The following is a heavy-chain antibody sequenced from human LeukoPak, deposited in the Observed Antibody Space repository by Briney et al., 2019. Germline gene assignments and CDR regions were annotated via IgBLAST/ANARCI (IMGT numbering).Heavy chain of an antibody. V-gene: IGHV4-38-2*02. D-gene: IGHD5-24*01. J-gene: IGHJ4*02. CDR2: IYHSGST. CDR3: ARDDGYNYLDY. CDR1: GYSISSGYY. Sequence: SETLSLTCTVSGYSISSGYYWGWIRQPPGKGLEWIGSIYHSGSTYYNPSLKSRVTISVDTSKNQFSLKLSSVTAADTAVYYCARDDGYNYLDYWGQGTLVTVSS.